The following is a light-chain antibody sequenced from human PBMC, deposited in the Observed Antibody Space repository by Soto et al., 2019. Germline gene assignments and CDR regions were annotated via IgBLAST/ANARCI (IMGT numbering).Light chain of an antibody. J-gene: IGLJ3*02. CDR2: SND. V-gene: IGLV1-44*01. Sequence: QSVLTQAPSASGTPGQRVTISCSRGSSNMGSITVNWYQVLPGTAPKLLIYSNDQRPSGVPDRFSGSKSGTSASLATSGLRSEDEADYSCATWDDTMNGWVFGGGTKLTVL. CDR3: ATWDDTMNGWV. CDR1: SSNMGSIT.